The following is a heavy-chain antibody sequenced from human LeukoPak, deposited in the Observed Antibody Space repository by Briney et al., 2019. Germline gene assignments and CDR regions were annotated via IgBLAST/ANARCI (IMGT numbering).Heavy chain of an antibody. CDR1: GYTFTSYD. Sequence: ASVKVSCKASGYTFTSYDINWVRQATGQGLEWMGWMNPSSGNTGYAQKFQGRVTMTRNTSISTAYMELSSLRSEDTAVYYCARGEYSRAPHDYWGQGTLVTVSS. CDR2: MNPSSGNT. D-gene: IGHD6-6*01. CDR3: ARGEYSRAPHDY. V-gene: IGHV1-8*01. J-gene: IGHJ4*02.